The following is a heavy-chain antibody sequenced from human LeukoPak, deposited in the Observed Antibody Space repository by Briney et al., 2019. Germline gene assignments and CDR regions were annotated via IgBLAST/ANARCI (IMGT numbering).Heavy chain of an antibody. CDR2: IKQDGSEK. CDR3: ARAPYDFLSGYADY. D-gene: IGHD3-3*01. Sequence: GGSLRLSCAASGFTFSSYWMSWVRQAPGKGLEWVANIKQDGSEKYYVDSVKGRFTISRDNAKNSLYLQMNSLRAEGTAVYYCARAPYDFLSGYADYWGQGTLVTVSS. J-gene: IGHJ4*02. V-gene: IGHV3-7*01. CDR1: GFTFSSYW.